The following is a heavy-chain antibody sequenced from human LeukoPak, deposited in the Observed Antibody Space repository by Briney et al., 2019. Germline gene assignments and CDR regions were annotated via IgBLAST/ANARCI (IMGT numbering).Heavy chain of an antibody. CDR2: IYPGDSGP. CDR3: GMSGDRVPLQDDVFDV. V-gene: IGHV5-51*04. J-gene: IGHJ3*01. Sequence: GESLKISCKVSGYSFTSYCIGWVRQMPGKGLEWMGIIYPGDSGPTYSPSFQGQVTISVDKPINTAYLQWGSLQASDTAMYYCGMSGDRVPLQDDVFDVWGQGTMVTVST. CDR1: GYSFTSYC. D-gene: IGHD1-26*01.